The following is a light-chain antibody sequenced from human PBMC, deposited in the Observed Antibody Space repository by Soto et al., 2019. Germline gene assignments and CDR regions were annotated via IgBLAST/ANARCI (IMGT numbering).Light chain of an antibody. CDR1: QNIGNF. CDR3: QQYENLPPLT. CDR2: DAS. V-gene: IGKV1-33*01. J-gene: IGKJ4*01. Sequence: DTQMTQSPSSLSASVGDRVTITCQASQNIGNFLSWYQQRPGKAPKLLIYDASNLETGVPSRFSGSGFGTDFTFTISGLQSEDVATYYCQQYENLPPLTFGGGTKVDIK.